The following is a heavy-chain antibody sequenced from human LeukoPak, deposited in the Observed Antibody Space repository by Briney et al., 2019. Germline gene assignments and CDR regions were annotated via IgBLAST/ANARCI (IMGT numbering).Heavy chain of an antibody. Sequence: PGGSLRLSCAASGFTFSSYGIHWVRQAPGKGLEWVTILWYDGNNKYYADSVKGRFTISRDTSKNAVYLQMNSLRPEDTAVYYCARYCGGDCYGMDVWGQGTTVTVSS. J-gene: IGHJ6*02. V-gene: IGHV3-33*01. CDR2: LWYDGNNK. CDR1: GFTFSSYG. D-gene: IGHD2-21*01. CDR3: ARYCGGDCYGMDV.